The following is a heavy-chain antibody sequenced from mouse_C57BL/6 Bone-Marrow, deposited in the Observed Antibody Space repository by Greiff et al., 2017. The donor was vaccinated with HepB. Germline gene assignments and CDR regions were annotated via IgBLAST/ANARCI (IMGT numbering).Heavy chain of an antibody. J-gene: IGHJ3*01. V-gene: IGHV1-15*01. Sequence: QVQLQQSGAELVRPGASVTLSCKASGYTFTDYEMHWVKQTPVHGLEWIGAIDPETGGTAYNQKFKGKAILTADKSSSTAYMELRSLTSEDSAVYYCTIWLGGSWFAYWGQGTLVTVSA. CDR2: IDPETGGT. D-gene: IGHD2-2*01. CDR1: GYTFTDYE. CDR3: TIWLGGSWFAY.